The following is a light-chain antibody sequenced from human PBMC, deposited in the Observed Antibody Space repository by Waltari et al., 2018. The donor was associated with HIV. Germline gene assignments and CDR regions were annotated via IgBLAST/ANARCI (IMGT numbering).Light chain of an antibody. Sequence: QSVLTQSPSASGTPGQRVTISCSGSSSNIGRNYVYWYQQLPGTAPKLLIYRNNQRPSGVPDRFSGSKSGTSASLAISGLRSEDEADYYCAAWDDSLSVLYVFGTGTKVTVL. CDR1: SSNIGRNY. V-gene: IGLV1-47*01. CDR3: AAWDDSLSVLYV. J-gene: IGLJ1*01. CDR2: RNN.